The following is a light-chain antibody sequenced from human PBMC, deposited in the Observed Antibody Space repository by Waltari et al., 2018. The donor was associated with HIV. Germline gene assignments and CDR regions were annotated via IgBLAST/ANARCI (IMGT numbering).Light chain of an antibody. Sequence: VMTQSPATLSVSPWGSATIYCRTSDSIGNNLIWYQQRPGQAPRVLIYGASTRAPGIPGRSTGSGSGTEFTLTINNLQPEDTAVYYCHQHNYSPRSFGQGTRVDLK. V-gene: IGKV3-15*01. CDR2: GAS. CDR3: HQHNYSPRS. J-gene: IGKJ1*01. CDR1: DSIGNN.